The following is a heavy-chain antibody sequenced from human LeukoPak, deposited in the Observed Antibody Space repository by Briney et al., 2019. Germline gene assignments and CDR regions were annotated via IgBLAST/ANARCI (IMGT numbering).Heavy chain of an antibody. CDR3: AREVGEDQGVFDY. CDR2: IWYDGSNK. Sequence: GGSLRLSCAASGFTFSSYGVHWVRQAPGKGLEWVAVIWYDGSNKYYADSVKGRFTISRDNSKNTLYLQMNSLRAEDTAVYYCAREVGEDQGVFDYWGQGTLVTVSS. J-gene: IGHJ4*02. V-gene: IGHV3-33*01. D-gene: IGHD3-3*01. CDR1: GFTFSSYG.